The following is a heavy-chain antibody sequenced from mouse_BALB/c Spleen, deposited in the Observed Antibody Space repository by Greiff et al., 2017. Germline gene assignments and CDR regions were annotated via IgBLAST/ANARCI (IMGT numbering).Heavy chain of an antibody. D-gene: IGHD2-14*01. J-gene: IGHJ4*01. CDR1: GYTFTSYW. V-gene: IGHV1-5*01. CDR2: IYPGNSDT. CDR3: ARYYRDSYAMDY. Sequence: EVQLQQSGTVLARPGASVKMSCKASGYTFTSYWMHWVKQRPGQGLEWIGAIYPGNSDTSYNQKFKGKAKLTAVTSTSTAYMELSNLTNEDSAVYYSARYYRDSYAMDYWGQGTSVTVSA.